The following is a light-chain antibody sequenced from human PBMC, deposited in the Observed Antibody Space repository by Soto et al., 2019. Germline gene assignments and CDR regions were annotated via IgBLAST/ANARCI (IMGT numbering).Light chain of an antibody. J-gene: IGKJ3*01. CDR3: QQYNNWPPPFT. Sequence: IVLTHSPATLSLSPWERAPLSCRASQSVSSYLAWYQQKPGQAPRLLIYDASNRATGIPARFSGSGSGTEFTLTISSLQSEDFAVYYCQQYNNWPPPFTFGPGTKVDI. CDR1: QSVSSY. CDR2: DAS. V-gene: IGKV3-11*01.